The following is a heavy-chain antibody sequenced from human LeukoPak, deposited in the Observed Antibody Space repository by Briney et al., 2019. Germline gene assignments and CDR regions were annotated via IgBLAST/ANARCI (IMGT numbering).Heavy chain of an antibody. J-gene: IGHJ5*02. D-gene: IGHD3-10*01. Sequence: SETLSLTCAVSGVSISSNLWWTWVRQPPGKGLEWIAEIHHSGSINYNPSLKSRVTISVDKAKNQFSLNLNSVTAADTAVYYCARLRRYGSGSYRNNWFDPWGQGTLVTVSS. CDR1: GVSISSNLW. CDR3: ARLRRYGSGSYRNNWFDP. V-gene: IGHV4-4*02. CDR2: IHHSGSI.